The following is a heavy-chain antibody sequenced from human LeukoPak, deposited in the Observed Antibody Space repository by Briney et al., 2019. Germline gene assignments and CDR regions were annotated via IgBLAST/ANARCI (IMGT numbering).Heavy chain of an antibody. CDR2: IIPILGIA. Sequence: ASVKVSCKASGGTFSSYTISWVRQAPGQGLEWMGRIIPILGIANYAQKFQGRVTITADKSTSTAYMELSSPRSEDTAVYYCARGSGYFQFDYWGQGTLVTVSS. J-gene: IGHJ4*02. CDR1: GGTFSSYT. CDR3: ARGSGYFQFDY. V-gene: IGHV1-69*02. D-gene: IGHD3-22*01.